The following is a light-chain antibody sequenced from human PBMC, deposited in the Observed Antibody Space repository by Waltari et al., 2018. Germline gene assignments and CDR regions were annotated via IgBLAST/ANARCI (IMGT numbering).Light chain of an antibody. J-gene: IGLJ1*01. V-gene: IGLV2-14*01. Sequence: QSALTQPASVSGSPGQSITIPCTVTNSDVGAYNSVSWYQQHPGKAPKPVIYEVSYRPSGVSNRFSGSKSGNTASLTISGLQAEDEADYYCNSYTTGKTQVFGTGTQVTVL. CDR3: NSYTTGKTQV. CDR1: NSDVGAYNS. CDR2: EVS.